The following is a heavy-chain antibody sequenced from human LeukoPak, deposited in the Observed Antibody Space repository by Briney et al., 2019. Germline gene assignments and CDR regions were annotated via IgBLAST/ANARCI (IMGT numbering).Heavy chain of an antibody. D-gene: IGHD3-3*01. J-gene: IGHJ4*02. V-gene: IGHV3-21*01. Sequence: GGSLRLSCAVSGLTFSRYAMSWVRQAPGKGLEWVSAISESGSGTYYADSVKGRFTISRDNAKNSLYLQMNSLRAEDTAVYYCARRNDFWSGYPFDYWGQGTLVTVSS. CDR1: GLTFSRYA. CDR2: ISESGSGT. CDR3: ARRNDFWSGYPFDY.